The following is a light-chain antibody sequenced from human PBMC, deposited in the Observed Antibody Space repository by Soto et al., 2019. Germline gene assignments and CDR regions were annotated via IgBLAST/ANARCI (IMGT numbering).Light chain of an antibody. CDR1: QSLDFSDGNTY. Sequence: VLTQSPLSLAVTLGQSASISCRSSQSLDFSDGNTYLSWYQQRPGQSPRRLIYTASKRDSGVPDKFSGSGSGTDFTLTISRVEAEDVGLYYCMNSRDWPWTFGQGTKVEIK. V-gene: IGKV2-30*01. J-gene: IGKJ1*01. CDR3: MNSRDWPWT. CDR2: TAS.